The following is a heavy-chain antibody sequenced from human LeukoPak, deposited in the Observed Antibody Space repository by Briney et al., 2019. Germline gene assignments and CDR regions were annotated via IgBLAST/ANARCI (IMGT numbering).Heavy chain of an antibody. Sequence: MGSICPSDSYINSSPSLQGHVTISTDKSVSTVYLQWSSLQASDTAMYYCARHLFSSSPSDYWGQGTLVTVSS. CDR2: ICPSDSYI. CDR3: ARHLFSSSPSDY. J-gene: IGHJ4*02. D-gene: IGHD6-13*01. V-gene: IGHV5-10-1*01.